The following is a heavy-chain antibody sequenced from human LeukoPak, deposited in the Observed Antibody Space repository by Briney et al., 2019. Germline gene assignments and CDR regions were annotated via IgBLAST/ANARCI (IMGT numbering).Heavy chain of an antibody. Sequence: GGSLRLSCAASGFSVSSNYVSWVRQAPGKGLEWVSSISSSSSYIYYADSVKGRFTISRDNAKNSLYLQMNSLRAEDTAIYYCAKNGDRGAYCSGGSCYPYYYYYMDVWGKGTTVTISS. J-gene: IGHJ6*03. CDR2: ISSSSSYI. D-gene: IGHD2-15*01. CDR1: GFSVSSNY. CDR3: AKNGDRGAYCSGGSCYPYYYYYMDV. V-gene: IGHV3-21*04.